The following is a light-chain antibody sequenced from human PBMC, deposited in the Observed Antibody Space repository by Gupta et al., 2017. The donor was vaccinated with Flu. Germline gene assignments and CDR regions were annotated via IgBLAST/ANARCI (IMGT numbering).Light chain of an antibody. Sequence: GGANIGSETVHWCQQKPGQAPVLVLYDDDFRPSGITARLSGANSGNTATLTISRVEAADEADYYCQGWDTSTDHWLFGGGTILTVL. J-gene: IGLJ3*02. CDR2: DDD. V-gene: IGLV3-21*01. CDR1: NIGSET. CDR3: QGWDTSTDHWL.